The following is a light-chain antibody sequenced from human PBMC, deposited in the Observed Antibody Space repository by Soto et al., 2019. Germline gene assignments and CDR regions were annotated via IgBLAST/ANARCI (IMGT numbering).Light chain of an antibody. V-gene: IGKV3-20*01. CDR1: QSVSSNY. CDR2: GAS. J-gene: IGKJ4*01. CDR3: KQYGSSPLT. Sequence: EIVLTQSPGTLSLSPGERATLSCRASQSVSSNYLAWYQQKPGQAPRLLIYGASSRATGIPDRFSGSGSGTDFTLTISRLEPKDFAVYHCKQYGSSPLTFGGGTKWEIK.